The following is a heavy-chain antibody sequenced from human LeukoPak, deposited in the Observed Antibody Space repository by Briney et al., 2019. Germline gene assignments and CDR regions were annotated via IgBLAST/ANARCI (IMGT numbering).Heavy chain of an antibody. D-gene: IGHD4-17*01. CDR2: INSDGSWT. Sequence: GGSLRLSCAASGNYWMHWVRQVPGKGLVWVSHINSDGSWTSYADSVKGRFTISKDNAKNTVYLQMNSLRAEDTAVYYCARGYGDYFDYWGQGTLVTVSS. J-gene: IGHJ4*02. V-gene: IGHV3-74*01. CDR3: ARGYGDYFDY. CDR1: GNYW.